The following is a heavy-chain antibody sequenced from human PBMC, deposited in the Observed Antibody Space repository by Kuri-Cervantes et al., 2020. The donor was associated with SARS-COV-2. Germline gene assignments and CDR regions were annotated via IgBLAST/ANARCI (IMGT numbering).Heavy chain of an antibody. D-gene: IGHD1-26*01. CDR3: ATALVGATSFDY. CDR1: GYTFTSYA. J-gene: IGHJ4*02. V-gene: IGHV1-69*10. CDR2: IIPILGIA. Sequence: SVKVSCKASGYTFTSYAMHWVRQAPGQRLEWMGGIIPILGIANYAQKFQGRVTITADKSTSTAYMELSSLRSEDTAVYYCATALVGATSFDYWGQGTLVTVSS.